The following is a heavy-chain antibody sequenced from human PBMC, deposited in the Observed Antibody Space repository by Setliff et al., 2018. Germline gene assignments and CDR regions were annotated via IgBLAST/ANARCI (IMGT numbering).Heavy chain of an antibody. CDR1: GGSISSGDYY. CDR3: AREQWLDPPGYYYMDV. CDR2: IYIGGSA. D-gene: IGHD6-19*01. Sequence: SETLSLTCTVSGGSISSGDYYWSWIRQPAGKGLERIGHIYIGGSANYNPSLKSRVTMSIDTSKNQFSLKLNSVTAADMAVYYCAREQWLDPPGYYYMDVWAKGTTVTVSS. J-gene: IGHJ6*03. V-gene: IGHV4-61*09.